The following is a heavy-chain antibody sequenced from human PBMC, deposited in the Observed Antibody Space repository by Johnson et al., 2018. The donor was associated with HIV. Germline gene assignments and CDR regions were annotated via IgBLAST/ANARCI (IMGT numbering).Heavy chain of an antibody. J-gene: IGHJ3*02. CDR2: INWNGGRT. D-gene: IGHD3-22*01. V-gene: IGHV3-20*01. Sequence: MLLVESGGGVVRPGGSLRLSCAASGFTFDDYGMSWVRQAPGKGLEWVSDINWNGGRTGYADSVKGRLTISSDKAKNSLYLQMKSLRAEDTALYHCAGVIMTVVGGDAFDIWGQGTMVTVSS. CDR1: GFTFDDYG. CDR3: AGVIMTVVGGDAFDI.